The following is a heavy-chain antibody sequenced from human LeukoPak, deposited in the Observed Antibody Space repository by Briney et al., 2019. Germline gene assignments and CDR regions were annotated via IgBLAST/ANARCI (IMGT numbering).Heavy chain of an antibody. V-gene: IGHV4-38-2*02. CDR1: GYSISSGYY. D-gene: IGHD3-16*01. J-gene: IGHJ4*02. CDR3: ARDRVGGPDY. CDR2: IYHSGST. Sequence: SETLSLTCTVSGYSISSGYYWGWIRQPPGKGLEWIGSIYHSGSTYYNPSLKSRVTISVDTSKNQFSLKLSSVTAADTAVYYCARDRVGGPDYWGQGTLVTVSS.